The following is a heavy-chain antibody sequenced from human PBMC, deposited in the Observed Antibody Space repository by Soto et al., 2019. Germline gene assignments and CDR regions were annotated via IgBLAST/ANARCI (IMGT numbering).Heavy chain of an antibody. CDR3: ARGGYSFYYYYYGMDV. J-gene: IGHJ6*02. Sequence: SETLSLTCTVSVGSISSYYWSWIRQPPGKGLEWIGYIYYSGSTNYNPSLKSRVTISVDTSKNQFSLKLSSVTAADTAVYYCARGGYSFYYYYYGMDVWGQGTTVTVSS. CDR2: IYYSGST. V-gene: IGHV4-59*01. CDR1: VGSISSYY. D-gene: IGHD5-18*01.